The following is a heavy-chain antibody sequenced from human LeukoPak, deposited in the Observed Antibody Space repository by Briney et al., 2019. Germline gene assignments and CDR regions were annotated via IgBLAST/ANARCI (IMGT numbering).Heavy chain of an antibody. CDR3: ARGNYDFWSGHRYYYYMDV. CDR2: ISAHNGNT. Sequence: ASVKVSFKASGYTFTSYGISWVRQAPGQGREWMGWISAHNGNTNYAQKLQGRVTMTTDTSTSTAYMELRSLRSDDTAVYYCARGNYDFWSGHRYYYYMDVWGKGTTVTVSS. V-gene: IGHV1-18*01. CDR1: GYTFTSYG. J-gene: IGHJ6*03. D-gene: IGHD3-3*01.